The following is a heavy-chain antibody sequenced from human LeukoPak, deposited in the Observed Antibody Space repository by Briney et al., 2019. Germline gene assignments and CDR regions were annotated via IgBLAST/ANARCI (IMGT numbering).Heavy chain of an antibody. CDR1: GDTLPELS. J-gene: IGHJ4*02. D-gene: IGHD1-26*01. CDR3: ATGGQWDLLVY. Sequence: GASVTVSCKVSGDTLPELSTHWVRQAPGKGLEWMGGLDPENGEMIYAQKFQGRVTMTEDTSTDTAYMELSSLRSEDTAVYYCATGGQWDLLVYWGQGTLVTVSS. CDR2: LDPENGEM. V-gene: IGHV1-24*01.